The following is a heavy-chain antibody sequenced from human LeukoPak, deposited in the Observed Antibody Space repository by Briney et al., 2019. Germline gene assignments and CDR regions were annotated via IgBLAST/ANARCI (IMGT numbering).Heavy chain of an antibody. CDR3: ARVWYGAHVGY. Sequence: GGSLRLSCAASGFTFSNYEMNWVRQAPGKGLEWISHISNFGDIIHYADSVEGRFTISRDNDKNSIYLQMNSLRAEDTAVYYCARVWYGAHVGYWGQGTLVTVSS. CDR1: GFTFSNYE. V-gene: IGHV3-48*03. D-gene: IGHD4-17*01. CDR2: ISNFGDII. J-gene: IGHJ4*02.